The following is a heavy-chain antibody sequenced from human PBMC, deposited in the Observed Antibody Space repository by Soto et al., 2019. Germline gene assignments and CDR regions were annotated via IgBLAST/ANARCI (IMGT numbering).Heavy chain of an antibody. Sequence: GSLGPFCGGPGFRFGSFALSWVRQAPGKGLEWVSTISGSDGKTFYADSVKGRFSISRDTSQSTLYLQMNSLRADDTAMYYCARWSYLDYWGQGTRVPVSS. CDR1: GFRFGSFA. D-gene: IGHD3-3*01. CDR2: ISGSDGKT. J-gene: IGHJ4*02. V-gene: IGHV3-23*01. CDR3: ARWSYLDY.